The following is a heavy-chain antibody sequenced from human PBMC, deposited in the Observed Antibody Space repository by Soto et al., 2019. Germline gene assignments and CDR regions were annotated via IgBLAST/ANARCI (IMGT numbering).Heavy chain of an antibody. Sequence: PSETLSLTCTVSGGSISSSSYYWGWIRQPPGKGLEWIGSIYYSGSTYYNPSLKSRVTISVDTSKNQFSLKLSSVTAADTAVYYCARVGRNILTGDNWFDPWGQGTLVTVSS. V-gene: IGHV4-39*07. CDR2: IYYSGST. J-gene: IGHJ5*02. D-gene: IGHD3-9*01. CDR1: GGSISSSSYY. CDR3: ARVGRNILTGDNWFDP.